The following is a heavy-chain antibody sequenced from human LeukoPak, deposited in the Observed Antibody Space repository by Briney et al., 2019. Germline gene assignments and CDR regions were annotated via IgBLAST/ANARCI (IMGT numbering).Heavy chain of an antibody. CDR1: GFTFSTYV. CDR2: IYSGGST. V-gene: IGHV3-53*01. Sequence: GGSLRLSCAASGFTFSTYVMTWVRQAPGKGLEWVSVIYSGGSTYYADSVKGRFTISRDNSKNTLYLQMNSLRAEDTAVYYCARTYSGYSYGMYWYFDLWGRGTLVTVSS. D-gene: IGHD5-18*01. J-gene: IGHJ2*01. CDR3: ARTYSGYSYGMYWYFDL.